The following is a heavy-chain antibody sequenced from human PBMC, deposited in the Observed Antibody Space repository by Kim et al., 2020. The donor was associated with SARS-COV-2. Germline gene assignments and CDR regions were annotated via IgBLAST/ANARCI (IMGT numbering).Heavy chain of an antibody. V-gene: IGHV3-23*01. D-gene: IGHD6-13*01. J-gene: IGHJ4*02. CDR3: ASAGYSSSWTFDY. Sequence: YADSVKGRFTISRDNSKNTLYLQMNSLRAEDTAVYYCASAGYSSSWTFDYWGQGTLVTVSS.